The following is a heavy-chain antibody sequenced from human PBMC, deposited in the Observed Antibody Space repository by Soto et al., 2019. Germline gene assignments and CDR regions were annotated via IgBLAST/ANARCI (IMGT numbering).Heavy chain of an antibody. CDR1: VFTGSSNY. Sequence: GPLRLSCAAPVFTGSSNYMSWVRQAPGKGLEWVSVIYSGGSTYYADSVKGRFTISRDNSKNTLYLQMNSLRAEDTAVYYCARGVVYYDSSGYYTPAEYFQHWGQGTLVTVSS. CDR2: IYSGGST. V-gene: IGHV3-53*01. J-gene: IGHJ1*01. CDR3: ARGVVYYDSSGYYTPAEYFQH. D-gene: IGHD3-22*01.